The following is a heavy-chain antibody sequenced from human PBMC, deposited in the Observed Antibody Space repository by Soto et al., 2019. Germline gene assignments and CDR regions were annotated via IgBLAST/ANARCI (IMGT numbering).Heavy chain of an antibody. J-gene: IGHJ1*01. CDR2: INPKSGAT. Sequence: ASVKVSCKASGYTFTGYFIHWVRQAPGQGLEWMGWINPKSGATNFAQKFQGRVTMTRDTSISTAYMELNRLKSDDTAVYYCTKGREIVMGSNCWGQGTLVTVSS. V-gene: IGHV1-2*02. D-gene: IGHD2-15*01. CDR1: GYTFTGYF. CDR3: TKGREIVMGSNC.